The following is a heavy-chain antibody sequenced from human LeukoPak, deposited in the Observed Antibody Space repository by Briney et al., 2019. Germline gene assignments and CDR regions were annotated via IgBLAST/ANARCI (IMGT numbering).Heavy chain of an antibody. CDR3: ARGKNPYYYDSRYFDY. V-gene: IGHV4-34*01. CDR1: GVSFSGYY. CDR2: INHSGST. D-gene: IGHD3-22*01. J-gene: IGHJ4*02. Sequence: SETLSLTCAVYGVSFSGYYWSWIRQPPGKGLEWIGEINHSGSTNYNPSLKSRVTISVDTSKNQFSLKLSSVTAADTAVYYCARGKNPYYYDSRYFDYWGQGTLVTVSS.